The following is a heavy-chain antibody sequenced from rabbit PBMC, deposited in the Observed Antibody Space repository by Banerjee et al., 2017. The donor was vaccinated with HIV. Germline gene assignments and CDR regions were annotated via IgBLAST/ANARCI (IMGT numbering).Heavy chain of an antibody. Sequence: QEQLVESGGGLVQPAGSLTITCTASGFSFSSSYYMCWVRQAPGKGLEWIGCIYTVSGITYYACWAKVRFTISKTSSTTVTLQKTSRTAADTATYFCSRGAGIHYADLWGQGTLVTVS. J-gene: IGHJ3*01. CDR3: SRGAGIHYADL. D-gene: IGHD4-2*01. CDR1: GFSFSSSYY. CDR2: IYTVSGIT. V-gene: IGHV1S45*01.